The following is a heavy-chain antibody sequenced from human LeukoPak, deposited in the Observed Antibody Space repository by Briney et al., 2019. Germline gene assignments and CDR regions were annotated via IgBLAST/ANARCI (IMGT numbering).Heavy chain of an antibody. D-gene: IGHD5-24*01. V-gene: IGHV4-59*01. CDR3: AREGRDGYNYVAFDI. Sequence: SETLSLTCTVSGGSISSYYWSWIRQPPGKGLEWIGYIYYSGSTNYNPSLKSRVTISVDTSKNQFSLKLSSVTAADTAVYYCAREGRDGYNYVAFDIWGQGTMATVSS. CDR2: IYYSGST. J-gene: IGHJ3*02. CDR1: GGSISSYY.